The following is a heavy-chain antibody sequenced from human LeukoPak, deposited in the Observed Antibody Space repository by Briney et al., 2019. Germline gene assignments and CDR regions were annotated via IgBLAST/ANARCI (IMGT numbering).Heavy chain of an antibody. V-gene: IGHV3-23*01. Sequence: GGSLRLSCAASGFTFSSYAMSWVRQAPGKGLEWVSAISGSGGSTYYADSVKGRFTISRDNPKNTLYLQMNSLRAEDTAVYYCAKDSGDSGYDYFHNFDYWGQGTLVTVSS. J-gene: IGHJ4*02. D-gene: IGHD5-12*01. CDR3: AKDSGDSGYDYFHNFDY. CDR1: GFTFSSYA. CDR2: ISGSGGST.